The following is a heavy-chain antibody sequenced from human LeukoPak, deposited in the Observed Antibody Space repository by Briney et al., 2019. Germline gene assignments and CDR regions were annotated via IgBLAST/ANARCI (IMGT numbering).Heavy chain of an antibody. CDR3: AKDQNTAMVKMADY. J-gene: IGHJ4*02. CDR2: ISGDGGST. CDR1: GFTFDDYA. V-gene: IGHV3-43*02. D-gene: IGHD5-18*01. Sequence: GGSLRHSCAASGFTFDDYAMHWVRQAPGKGLEWVSLISGDGGSTYYSDSVKGRFTISRDNSKNSLYLQMNSLRTEDTALYYCAKDQNTAMVKMADYWGQGTLVTVSS.